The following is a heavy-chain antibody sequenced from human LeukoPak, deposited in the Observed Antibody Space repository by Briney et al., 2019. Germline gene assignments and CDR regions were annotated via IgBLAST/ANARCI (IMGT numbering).Heavy chain of an antibody. CDR3: ARRDYDILTGYSYYFDY. D-gene: IGHD3-9*01. CDR2: IYYSGST. J-gene: IGHJ4*02. V-gene: IGHV4-39*01. Sequence: PSDTLSLTCTVSGGSISSSSYYWGWIRQPPGKGLEWIGSIYYSGSTYYNPSLKSRVTISVDTSKTQFSLKLSSVTAADTAVYYCARRDYDILTGYSYYFDYWGQGTLVTVSS. CDR1: GGSISSSSYY.